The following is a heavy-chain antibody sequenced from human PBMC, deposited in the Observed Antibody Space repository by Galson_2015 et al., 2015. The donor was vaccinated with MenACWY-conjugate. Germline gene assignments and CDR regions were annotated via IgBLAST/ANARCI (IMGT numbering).Heavy chain of an antibody. CDR3: ARGNYYVSGTYYKSANFDY. CDR1: GGSISINYW. Sequence: SETLSLTCAVSGGSISINYWWTWVRQPPGKGLEWIGEIYHSGSTNYNPSLKSRLTVSVDKSKNQFSLKLSSVTAADTAVYYCARGNYYVSGTYYKSANFDYWGQRSLVTVSS. D-gene: IGHD3-10*01. CDR2: IYHSGST. J-gene: IGHJ4*02. V-gene: IGHV4-4*02.